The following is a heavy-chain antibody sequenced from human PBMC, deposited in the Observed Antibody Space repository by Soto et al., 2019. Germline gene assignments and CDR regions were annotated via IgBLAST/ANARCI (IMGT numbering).Heavy chain of an antibody. CDR3: VSQYQ. D-gene: IGHD2-15*01. V-gene: IGHV1-69*01. Sequence: QVQLVQSGAEVKKPGSSVKVSCKASGGTFRTNTMTWARQAPGQGLEWMGGIIPILSTPNYAQKFQGRVAITADESTSTVYMQLSILRSEDTAVYYCVSQYQWGQGTLVSVSS. J-gene: IGHJ4*02. CDR2: IIPILSTP. CDR1: GGTFRTNT.